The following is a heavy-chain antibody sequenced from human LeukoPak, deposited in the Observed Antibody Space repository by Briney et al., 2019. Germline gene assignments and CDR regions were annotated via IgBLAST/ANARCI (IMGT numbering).Heavy chain of an antibody. Sequence: ASVKVSCKASGYTFTSYDINWVRQATGQGLEWMGWINPNSGNTGYAQKFQGRVTMTRNTSISTAYMELSSLRSEDTAVYYCARAYFCCRGYSYGFGYWGQGTLVTVSS. D-gene: IGHD5-18*01. J-gene: IGHJ4*02. V-gene: IGHV1-8*01. CDR2: INPNSGNT. CDR1: GYTFTSYD. CDR3: ARAYFCCRGYSYGFGY.